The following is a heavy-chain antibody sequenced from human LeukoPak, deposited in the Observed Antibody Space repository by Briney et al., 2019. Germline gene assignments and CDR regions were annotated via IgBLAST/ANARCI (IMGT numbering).Heavy chain of an antibody. CDR3: ASDFWSGYYTPMGVNY. CDR2: INSDGSST. Sequence: GGSLRLSCAASGFTFSSYWMHWVRQAPGKGLVWVSRINSDGSSTSYADSVKGRFTISRDNAKNTLYLQMNSLRAEDTAVYYCASDFWSGYYTPMGVNYWGQGTLVTVVS. V-gene: IGHV3-74*01. J-gene: IGHJ4*02. D-gene: IGHD3-3*01. CDR1: GFTFSSYW.